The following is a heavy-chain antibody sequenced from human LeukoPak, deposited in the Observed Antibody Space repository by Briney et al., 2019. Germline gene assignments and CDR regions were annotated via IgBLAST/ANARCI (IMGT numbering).Heavy chain of an antibody. CDR2: FHSGGSR. V-gene: IGHV3-53*01. D-gene: IGHD5-24*01. CDR3: ARNDGDGYHP. CDR1: GFAVSDND. J-gene: IGHJ5*02. Sequence: GGSLRLSCAASGFAVSDNDMSWVRQAPGKGLEWVSVFHSGGSRYYADSVKGRFTISRDNVKNTVSLQMNSLRGDDSAVYYCARNDGDGYHPWGQGTLVIVSS.